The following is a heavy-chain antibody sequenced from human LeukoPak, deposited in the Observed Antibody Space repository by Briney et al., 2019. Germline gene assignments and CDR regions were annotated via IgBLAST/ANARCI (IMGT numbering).Heavy chain of an antibody. CDR2: ISYDGSNK. Sequence: PGGSLRLSCAASGFTFSSYAMHWVRQAPGKGLEWVAVISYDGSNKYYADSVKGRFTISRDNSKNTLYLQMNSLRAEDTAVYYCARETYCGGDCYSHFDYWGQGTLVTVSS. CDR1: GFTFSSYA. V-gene: IGHV3-30-3*01. D-gene: IGHD2-21*02. J-gene: IGHJ4*02. CDR3: ARETYCGGDCYSHFDY.